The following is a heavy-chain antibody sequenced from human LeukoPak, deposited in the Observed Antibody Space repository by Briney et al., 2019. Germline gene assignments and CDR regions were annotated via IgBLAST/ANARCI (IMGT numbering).Heavy chain of an antibody. Sequence: GASVKVSCKASGYTFTSYGISWVRQAPGQGLEWMGWISAYNGNTNYAQKLQGRVTMTTDTSTSTAYMELRSLRSDDTAVYYCARTPGIAVAGPYYYYGMDVWVQGTTVTVSS. CDR3: ARTPGIAVAGPYYYYGMDV. D-gene: IGHD6-19*01. V-gene: IGHV1-18*01. CDR2: ISAYNGNT. J-gene: IGHJ6*02. CDR1: GYTFTSYG.